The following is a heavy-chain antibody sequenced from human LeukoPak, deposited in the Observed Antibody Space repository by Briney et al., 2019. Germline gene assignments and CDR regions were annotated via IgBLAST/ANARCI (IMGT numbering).Heavy chain of an antibody. D-gene: IGHD2-21*02. J-gene: IGHJ4*02. CDR2: IIPIFGTA. Sequence: SVKVPCKASGGTFSSYAISWVRQAPGQGLEWMGRIIPIFGTANYAQKFQGRVTITTDESTSTAYMELSSLRSEDTAVYYCARAVLCGGDCYSDFDYWGQGTLVTVSS. CDR3: ARAVLCGGDCYSDFDY. V-gene: IGHV1-69*05. CDR1: GGTFSSYA.